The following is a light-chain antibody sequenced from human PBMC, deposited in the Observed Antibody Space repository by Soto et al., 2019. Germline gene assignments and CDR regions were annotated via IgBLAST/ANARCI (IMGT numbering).Light chain of an antibody. J-gene: IGLJ1*01. CDR1: SSDVGGYNY. Sequence: QSALTQPASVSGSPGQSITISCTGTSSDVGGYNYVSWYQQHPGKAPKFMIYDVSNRPSGVYNRFPDSKSGNTASLTISGLKAEDEADYYCSSYTTSNTRQIVFGTGTKLTVL. CDR3: SSYTTSNTRQIV. CDR2: DVS. V-gene: IGLV2-14*01.